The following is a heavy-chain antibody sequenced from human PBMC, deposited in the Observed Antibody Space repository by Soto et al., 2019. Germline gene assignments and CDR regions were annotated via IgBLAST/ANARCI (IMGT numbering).Heavy chain of an antibody. J-gene: IGHJ5*02. CDR2: ISDVGNTK. CDR1: GFTLSSYA. D-gene: IGHD3-3*02. V-gene: IGHV3-30-3*01. CDR3: ARHLSHLKFGWFDP. Sequence: GGSLRLSCSASGFTLSSYAMHWVRQAPGKGLEWVALISDVGNTKDLADSVKGRFTISRDNSRNTLYLQMNNLRAEDTAVYNCARHLSHLKFGWFDPWGQGTLVTVSS.